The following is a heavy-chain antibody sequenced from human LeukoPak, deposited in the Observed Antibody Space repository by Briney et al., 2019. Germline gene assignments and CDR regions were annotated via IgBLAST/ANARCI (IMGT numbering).Heavy chain of an antibody. CDR2: ISYDGSTK. CDR1: GFTFSSYA. Sequence: PGGSLRLSCAASGFTFSSYAIHWVRQAPGKGLEWVALISYDGSTKYSTDSVKGRFTISRDNSKNTLYLQMNSLRAEDTAVYYCARDPSLWGSADYWGQGTLVTVSS. J-gene: IGHJ4*02. CDR3: ARDPSLWGSADY. D-gene: IGHD3-16*01. V-gene: IGHV3-30*04.